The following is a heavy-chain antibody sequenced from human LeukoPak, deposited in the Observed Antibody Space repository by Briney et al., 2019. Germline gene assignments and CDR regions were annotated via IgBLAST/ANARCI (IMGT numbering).Heavy chain of an antibody. V-gene: IGHV3-33*01. D-gene: IGHD4-11*01. CDR3: ARDGTTRNYYGMDV. Sequence: PGGSLRLSCAASGFTFSSYGMHWVRQAPGKGLEWVAVIWYDGSNKYYADSVKGRFTISRDNSKNTLYLQMNSLRAEDTAVYYCARDGTTRNYYGMDVWGQGTTVTVSS. CDR2: IWYDGSNK. J-gene: IGHJ6*02. CDR1: GFTFSSYG.